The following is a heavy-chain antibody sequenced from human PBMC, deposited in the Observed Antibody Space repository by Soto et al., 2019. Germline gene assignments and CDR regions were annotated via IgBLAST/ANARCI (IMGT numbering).Heavy chain of an antibody. Sequence: PGGSLRLSCAASGFTCSSYAMSWVRQTPGNRLEWVSAVSGPGSITYYADSVKGRFTISRDNSKDTLFLQMNSLTAEDTAVYSCAKGLTWGQGTLVTVSS. J-gene: IGHJ4*02. CDR2: VSGPGSIT. V-gene: IGHV3-23*01. CDR1: GFTCSSYA. CDR3: AKGLT. D-gene: IGHD7-27*01.